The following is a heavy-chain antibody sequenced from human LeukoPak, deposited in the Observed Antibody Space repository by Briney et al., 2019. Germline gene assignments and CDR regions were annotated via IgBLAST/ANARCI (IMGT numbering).Heavy chain of an antibody. V-gene: IGHV3-49*04. Sequence: GGSRRLSCTGSGFLFADYAMKGVRQARGKGLEGGGVITSKAYGGSTEDAASVKDRFTISSDDAKVIMYLQMDSLNSTAADYYYCARDQDIVPRRGAFDYWGRGTLVTVSS. J-gene: IGHJ4*02. CDR3: ARDQDIVPRRGAFDY. CDR2: ITSKAYGGST. D-gene: IGHD2-15*01. CDR1: GFLFADYA.